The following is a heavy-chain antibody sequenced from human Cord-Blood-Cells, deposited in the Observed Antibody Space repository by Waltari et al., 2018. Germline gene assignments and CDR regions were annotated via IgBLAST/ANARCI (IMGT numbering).Heavy chain of an antibody. CDR2: IYYSGST. D-gene: IGHD3-10*01. Sequence: QLQLQESGPGLVKPSETLSLTCTVSGGSISSSSYYWGWTRQPPGKGLEGIGSIYYSGSTYYNPSLKSRVTISVDTSKNQFSLKLSSVTAADTAVYYCARLGVVRGVSGYFDYWGQGTLVTVSS. V-gene: IGHV4-39*01. CDR3: ARLGVVRGVSGYFDY. J-gene: IGHJ4*02. CDR1: GGSISSSSYY.